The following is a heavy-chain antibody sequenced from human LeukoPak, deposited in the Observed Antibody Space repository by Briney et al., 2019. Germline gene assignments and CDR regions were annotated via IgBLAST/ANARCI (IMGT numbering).Heavy chain of an antibody. CDR3: ARRRVDNRSGWYFDY. J-gene: IGHJ4*02. D-gene: IGHD6-25*01. Sequence: PSETLSLTCTVSGGSISSSSYYWGWIRQSPGKGLEWIGSIFYSGSTYYNPSLKSRVTISVDTSKNQFSLKLSSVTASDTAVYYCARRRVDNRSGWYFDYWGEGTLVTVSS. CDR2: IFYSGST. CDR1: GGSISSSSYY. V-gene: IGHV4-39*01.